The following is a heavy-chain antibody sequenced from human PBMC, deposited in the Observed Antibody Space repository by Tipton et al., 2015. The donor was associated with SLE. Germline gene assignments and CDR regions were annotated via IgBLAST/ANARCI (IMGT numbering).Heavy chain of an antibody. Sequence: SLRLSCAASGFTFSSYGMHWVRQAPGKGLEWVAVIWYDGSNKYYADSVKGRFTISRDNSKNTLYLQMNSLRAEDTAVYYCAKEARYCSSTSCYYYYGMDVWGQGTTVTASS. CDR1: GFTFSSYG. CDR2: IWYDGSNK. CDR3: AKEARYCSSTSCYYYYGMDV. D-gene: IGHD2-2*01. J-gene: IGHJ6*02. V-gene: IGHV3-33*06.